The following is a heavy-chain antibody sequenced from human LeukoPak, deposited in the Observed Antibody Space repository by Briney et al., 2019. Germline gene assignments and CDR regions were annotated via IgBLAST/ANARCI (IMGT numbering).Heavy chain of an antibody. CDR3: ARETWWRFDY. V-gene: IGHV3-7*01. CDR2: IKPDGSEK. J-gene: IGHJ4*02. CDR1: GFTFIKHY. Sequence: GGSLRLSCSASGFTFIKHYMSWLRQAPGKGLECVAKIKPDGSEKYYMDSVEGRFTISGDNSKDALYLQLNSLRAEDTAVYYCARETWWRFDYWGQGSPVTVSS. D-gene: IGHD2-15*01.